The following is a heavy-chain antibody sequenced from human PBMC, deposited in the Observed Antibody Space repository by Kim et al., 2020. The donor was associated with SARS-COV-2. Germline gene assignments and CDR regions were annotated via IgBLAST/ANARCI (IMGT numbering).Heavy chain of an antibody. CDR1: GGSFSGYY. CDR2: INHSGST. V-gene: IGHV4-34*01. CDR3: ARVGGRDGYYDAFDI. J-gene: IGHJ3*02. Sequence: SETLSLTCAVYGGSFSGYYWSWIRQPPGKGLEWIGEINHSGSTNYNPSLKSRVTISVDTSKNQFSLKLSSVTAADTAVYYCARVGGRDGYYDAFDIWGQGTMVTVSS. D-gene: IGHD2-21*01.